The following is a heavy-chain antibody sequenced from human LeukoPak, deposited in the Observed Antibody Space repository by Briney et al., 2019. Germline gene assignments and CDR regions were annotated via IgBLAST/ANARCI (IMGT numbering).Heavy chain of an antibody. V-gene: IGHV3-33*01. Sequence: GGSLRLSCAASGISFSAHGMHWVRQAPGKGLEWVAIIRFDGSNIHYADSVKGRFTISRDNSKNTLYLQMNSLRAEDTAVYYCVRDGVGATTYFGYFDHWGQGNLITVSS. CDR2: IRFDGSNI. CDR1: GISFSAHG. CDR3: VRDGVGATTYFGYFDH. D-gene: IGHD1-26*01. J-gene: IGHJ4*02.